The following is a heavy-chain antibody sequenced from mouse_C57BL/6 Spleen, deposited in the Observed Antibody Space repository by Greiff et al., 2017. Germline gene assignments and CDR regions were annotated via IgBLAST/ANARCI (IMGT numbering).Heavy chain of an antibody. CDR2: INPSSGYT. J-gene: IGHJ2*01. Sequence: QVQLQQSGAELARPGASVKMSCKASGYTFTSYTMHWVKQRPGQGLEWIGYINPSSGYTKHNQKFKDKATLTADKSSSTAYMQLSSLTSEDSAVYYCAAGGYPYYFDYWGQGTTLTVSS. CDR1: GYTFTSYT. V-gene: IGHV1-4*01. D-gene: IGHD2-2*01. CDR3: AAGGYPYYFDY.